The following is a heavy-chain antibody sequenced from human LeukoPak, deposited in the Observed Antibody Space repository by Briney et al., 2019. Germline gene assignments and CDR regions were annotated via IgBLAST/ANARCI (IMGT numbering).Heavy chain of an antibody. CDR3: ARGVVWYSSGWLF. Sequence: ASVKVSCKASGHTFTSYAMHWVRQAPGQRLEWMGWINAGNGNTKYSQKFQGRVTITRDTSASTAYMELSSLRSEDTAVYYCARGVVWYSSGWLFWGQGTLVTVSS. D-gene: IGHD6-19*01. CDR2: INAGNGNT. J-gene: IGHJ4*02. V-gene: IGHV1-3*01. CDR1: GHTFTSYA.